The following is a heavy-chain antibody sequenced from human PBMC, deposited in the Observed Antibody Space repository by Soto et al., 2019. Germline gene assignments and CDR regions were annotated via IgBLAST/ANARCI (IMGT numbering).Heavy chain of an antibody. Sequence: GESLKSSCKGSGYNFTSNWIGWVRQMPGKGLEWMGIIYPGDSETRYSPSFQGQVTISADKSINTAYLQWSSLKASDTAIYYCARTFGGHLYSFDFWGQGTLVTVSS. J-gene: IGHJ4*02. CDR2: IYPGDSET. CDR1: GYNFTSNW. D-gene: IGHD3-16*01. V-gene: IGHV5-51*01. CDR3: ARTFGGHLYSFDF.